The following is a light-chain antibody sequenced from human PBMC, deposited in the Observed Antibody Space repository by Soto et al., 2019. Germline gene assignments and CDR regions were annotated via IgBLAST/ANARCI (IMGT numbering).Light chain of an antibody. CDR3: QQYNNWPQLT. CDR2: GAS. Sequence: ERVTTQSPATLSVSPGETATLSCRASQSGGNNIAWYQQKPGQAPRLLIYGASTRATGIPARFSGSGSGTEFTITSSSLQSDCFAFYYCQQYNNWPQLTFGGGTKVESK. CDR1: QSGGNN. J-gene: IGKJ4*01. V-gene: IGKV3-15*01.